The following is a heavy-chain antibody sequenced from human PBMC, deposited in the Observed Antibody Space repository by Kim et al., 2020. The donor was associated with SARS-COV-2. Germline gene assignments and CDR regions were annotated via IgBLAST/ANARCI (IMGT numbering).Heavy chain of an antibody. Sequence: GGSLRLSCAASGFTFGDYAMHWVRQAPGKGLEWVSGICWNSGSIGYADSVKGRFTISRDNAKNSLYLQMNSLRAEDTALYYCAKGTYSNYYYYMDVWGKGTTVTVSS. CDR1: GFTFGDYA. CDR3: AKGTYSNYYYYMDV. D-gene: IGHD4-4*01. CDR2: ICWNSGSI. J-gene: IGHJ6*03. V-gene: IGHV3-9*01.